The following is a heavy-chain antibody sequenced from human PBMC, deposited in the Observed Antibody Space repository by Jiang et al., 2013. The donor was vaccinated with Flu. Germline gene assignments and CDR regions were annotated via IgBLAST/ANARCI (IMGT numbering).Heavy chain of an antibody. CDR3: ATIDHRLKYDTSTGFGPGYFDS. Sequence: GGSLRLSCVASGFTFSRYWMTWVRQAPGKGLEWVANIKHDGSDTYYVDSVKGRFTISRDNAKSSLYLQMNSLTVEDAAIYYCATIDHRLKYDTSTGFGPGYFDSWGRGILVTVSS. J-gene: IGHJ4*02. D-gene: IGHD3-9*01. V-gene: IGHV3-7*01. CDR1: GFTFSRYW. CDR2: IKHDGSDT.